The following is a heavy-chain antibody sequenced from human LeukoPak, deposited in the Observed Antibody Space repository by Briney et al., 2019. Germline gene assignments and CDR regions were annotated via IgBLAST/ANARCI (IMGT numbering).Heavy chain of an antibody. CDR1: GFTFSYYA. J-gene: IGHJ4*02. D-gene: IGHD6-19*01. V-gene: IGHV3-23*01. Sequence: PGGALRLSCAASGFTFSYYAMSSVRQTPGKGREWVSAISGGGNSAYYAHTLKGRVSLSTDNSQKTLYLQMNNLSDKDTPVCYSSKGQCGWSFDYWGEGTLVTV. CDR3: SKGQCGWSFDY. CDR2: ISGGGNSA.